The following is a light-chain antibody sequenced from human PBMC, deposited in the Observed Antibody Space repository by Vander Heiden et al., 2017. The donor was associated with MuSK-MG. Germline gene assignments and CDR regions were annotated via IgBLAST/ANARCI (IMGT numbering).Light chain of an antibody. J-gene: IGKJ5*01. CDR1: QRISRY. CDR2: EAS. CDR3: QQTYSTTPIT. V-gene: IGKV1-39*01. Sequence: DIQLTKSPSSLSASVGDRVIITCRASQRISRYLNWYQQKPGTAPKLLIYEASSLHSGVPSRIGGSGFGTDFTLTITNLQPDDFATYYCQQTYSTTPITFGQGTRLEIK.